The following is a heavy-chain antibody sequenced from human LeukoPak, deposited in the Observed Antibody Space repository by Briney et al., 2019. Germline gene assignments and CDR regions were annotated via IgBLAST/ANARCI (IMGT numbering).Heavy chain of an antibody. J-gene: IGHJ5*02. V-gene: IGHV4-39*01. CDR1: GGSISSSTYY. D-gene: IGHD3-10*01. Sequence: KPSETLSLTCTVSGGSISSSTYYWSWIRQPPGKGLEWIGSIYYSGSTYYNPSLKSRVTISVDTSKNQFSLMLSSVTAADTAVYYCARRVIMSSSWFDPWGQGTLVTVSS. CDR3: ARRVIMSSSWFDP. CDR2: IYYSGST.